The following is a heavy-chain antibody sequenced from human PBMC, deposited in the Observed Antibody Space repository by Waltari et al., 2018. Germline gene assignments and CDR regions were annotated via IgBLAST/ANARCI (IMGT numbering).Heavy chain of an antibody. CDR1: GGTFTYYS. J-gene: IGHJ4*02. CDR3: ASSPRPSIPPPFDF. V-gene: IGHV1-69*06. CDR2: IITRLSTT. Sequence: QVQLVQSGAEVKKPGSSVKVSCTASGGTFTYYSISWVRQAPGHGPGWMGGIITRLSTTNYAQKYQDRVTITADKSADTAYLEMSSLRSEDTAMYFCASSPRPSIPPPFDFWGQGIPVTVSS. D-gene: IGHD2-21*01.